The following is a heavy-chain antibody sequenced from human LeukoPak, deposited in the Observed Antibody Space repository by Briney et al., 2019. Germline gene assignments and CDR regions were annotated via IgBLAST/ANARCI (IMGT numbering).Heavy chain of an antibody. CDR1: GGSISSYY. J-gene: IGHJ3*02. Sequence: PSETLSLTCTVSGGSISSYYWSWIRQPPGKGLEWIGYIYYSGSTNYNPSLKSRVTISVDTSKNQFSLKLSSVTAADMAVYYCARPAPSGSYWRGAFDIWGQGTMVTVSS. CDR3: ARPAPSGSYWRGAFDI. V-gene: IGHV4-59*08. D-gene: IGHD1-26*01. CDR2: IYYSGST.